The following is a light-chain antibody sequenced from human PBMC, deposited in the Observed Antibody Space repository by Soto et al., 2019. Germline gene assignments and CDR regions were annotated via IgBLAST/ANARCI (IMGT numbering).Light chain of an antibody. Sequence: QSVLTQPASVSGSPGQSITISCTGPSSDVGGYNYVSWYQQHPGKAPKLMIYEVSNRPSGVSNRFSGSKSGNTASLTISGLQAEDEADYYCSSYTSSSTRGFGGGPKLTVL. CDR2: EVS. CDR1: SSDVGGYNY. CDR3: SSYTSSSTRG. V-gene: IGLV2-14*01. J-gene: IGLJ2*01.